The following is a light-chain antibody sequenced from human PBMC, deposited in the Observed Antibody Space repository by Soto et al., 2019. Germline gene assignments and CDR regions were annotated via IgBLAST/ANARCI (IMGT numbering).Light chain of an antibody. Sequence: QSALTQPRSVSGSPGQSVTISCTGTSSDVGGYNYVYWYQQHPGKAPKLMIYDVSKRPSGVPDRFSGSKSGNTASLTISGLQAEDEAEYYCCSYAGSYTVPNWVFGGGTKVTVL. CDR2: DVS. V-gene: IGLV2-11*01. CDR3: CSYAGSYTVPNWV. CDR1: SSDVGGYNY. J-gene: IGLJ3*02.